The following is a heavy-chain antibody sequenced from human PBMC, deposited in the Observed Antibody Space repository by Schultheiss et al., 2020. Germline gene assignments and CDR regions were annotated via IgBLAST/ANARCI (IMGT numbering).Heavy chain of an antibody. CDR1: GFTFSDYY. V-gene: IGHV3-11*06. J-gene: IGHJ4*02. CDR2: ISSSSSYI. Sequence: GESLKISCAASGFTFSDYYMTWIRQAPGKGLEWVSSISSSSSYIYYADSVKGRFTISRDNAKNSLYLQMNSLRAEDTAVYYCARGYGSGWYNYFDYWGQGTLVTVSS. D-gene: IGHD6-19*01. CDR3: ARGYGSGWYNYFDY.